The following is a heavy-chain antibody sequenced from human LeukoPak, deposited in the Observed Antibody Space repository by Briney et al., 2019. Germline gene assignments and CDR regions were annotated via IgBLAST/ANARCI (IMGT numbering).Heavy chain of an antibody. Sequence: GGSLRLSCAASGFTFSSYAMHWVRQAPGKGLEWVAVISYDGSNKYYADSVKSRFTISRDNSKNTLYLQMNSLRAEDTAVYYCARGEGSYNYFDYWGQGTLVTVSS. CDR1: GFTFSSYA. CDR2: ISYDGSNK. V-gene: IGHV3-30*04. J-gene: IGHJ4*02. D-gene: IGHD1-26*01. CDR3: ARGEGSYNYFDY.